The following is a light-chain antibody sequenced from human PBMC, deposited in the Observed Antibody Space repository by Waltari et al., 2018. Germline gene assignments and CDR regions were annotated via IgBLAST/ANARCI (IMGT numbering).Light chain of an antibody. J-gene: IGLJ3*02. V-gene: IGLV2-11*01. Sequence: QSALTQPGSVSGSPGQSVTISCTGTSSAVGGDDSVSWYEHHPGQAPKVIIYDVNKRPSGVADRFSGSKSGNTASLTISGLQAEDEATFYCSSQSASNTLMFGGGTKLTVL. CDR1: SSAVGGDDS. CDR3: SSQSASNTLM. CDR2: DVN.